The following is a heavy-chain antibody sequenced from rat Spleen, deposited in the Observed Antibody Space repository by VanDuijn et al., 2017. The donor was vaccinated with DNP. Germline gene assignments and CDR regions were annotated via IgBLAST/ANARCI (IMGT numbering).Heavy chain of an antibody. CDR2: INTDGGST. CDR3: AKDRQGGYAMDA. Sequence: EVQLVETGGGLVQPGRSLKLSCVASGFTFSSYWMYWIRQAPGKGLEWVASINTDGGSTYYPDSVKGRFTISRDNAEDTAFLQMNSLRSEDTATYYCAKDRQGGYAMDAWGQGTSVTVSS. J-gene: IGHJ4*01. CDR1: GFTFSSYW. V-gene: IGHV5-58*01.